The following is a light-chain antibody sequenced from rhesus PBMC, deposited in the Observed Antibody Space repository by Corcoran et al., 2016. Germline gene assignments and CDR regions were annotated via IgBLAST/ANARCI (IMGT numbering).Light chain of an antibody. CDR3: LLYYSATDV. CDR2: NTN. J-gene: IGLJ6*01. CDR1: TGAVTNDNY. Sequence: QAVVTQEPSLTVSPGGTVTLTCGSSTGAVTNDNYPHWFQQKPGQAPRGLIYNTNSKHSWTPARFSGSLAGGKAAMTVSNVEPEDEAEYYCLLYYSATDVFGGGTKLTVL. V-gene: IGLV7-76*01.